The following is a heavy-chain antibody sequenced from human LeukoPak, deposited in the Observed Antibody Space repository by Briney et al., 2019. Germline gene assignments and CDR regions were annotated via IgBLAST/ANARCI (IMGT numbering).Heavy chain of an antibody. D-gene: IGHD6-19*01. CDR1: GFIFSSYG. J-gene: IGHJ4*02. CDR3: AKDLKPSYSSGCLDY. Sequence: GGSLRLSCAASGFIFSSYGMHWVRQAPGKGLEWVAFIQYDGSNEYYADSVKGRFTISRDNSKNTLYLQMNSLRAEDTAVYYCAKDLKPSYSSGCLDYWGQGTLVTVSS. V-gene: IGHV3-30*02. CDR2: IQYDGSNE.